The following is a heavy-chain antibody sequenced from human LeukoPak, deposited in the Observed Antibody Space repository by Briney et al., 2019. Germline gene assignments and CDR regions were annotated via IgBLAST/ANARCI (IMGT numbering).Heavy chain of an antibody. J-gene: IGHJ6*03. V-gene: IGHV4-59*01. CDR2: IYYSGST. CDR3: AREGGGSYYYYMDV. D-gene: IGHD3-10*01. Sequence: PSETLSLTCTVSGGSISSYYWSWIRQPPGKGLEWIGYIYYSGSTNYNPSLKSRVTISVDTSKNQFSLKLSSVTAADTAVYYCAREGGGSYYYYMDVWGKGTTVTVSS. CDR1: GGSISSYY.